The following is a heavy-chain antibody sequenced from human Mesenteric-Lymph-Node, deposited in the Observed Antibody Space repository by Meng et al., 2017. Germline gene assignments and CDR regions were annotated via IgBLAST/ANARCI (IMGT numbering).Heavy chain of an antibody. CDR3: ARASYGSGSPLGESWFDP. V-gene: IGHV4-31*03. CDR2: IHDSGST. J-gene: IGHJ5*02. Sequence: QFSESGPGLVNPSQHLSHSCTVSGGSISSGGYYWSWIRQHPGKGLEWIGYIHDSGSTYYNPSLKSRVTISADTSKNQFSLKLSSVTAADTAVYYCARASYGSGSPLGESWFDPWGQGTLVTVSS. D-gene: IGHD3-10*01. CDR1: GGSISSGGYY.